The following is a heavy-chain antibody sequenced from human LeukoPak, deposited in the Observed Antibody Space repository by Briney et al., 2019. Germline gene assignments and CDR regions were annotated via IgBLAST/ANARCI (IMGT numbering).Heavy chain of an antibody. CDR2: IYYSGST. J-gene: IGHJ4*02. V-gene: IGHV4-59*01. D-gene: IGHD5-24*01. CDR3: ARDGDRDGYNL. Sequence: SETLSLTCTVSGGSISSYYWSWIRQPPGKGLEWIGYIYYSGSTNYNPSLKSRVTISVDTSKNQFSLKLSSVTAADTAVYYCARDGDRDGYNLWGQGTLVTVSS. CDR1: GGSISSYY.